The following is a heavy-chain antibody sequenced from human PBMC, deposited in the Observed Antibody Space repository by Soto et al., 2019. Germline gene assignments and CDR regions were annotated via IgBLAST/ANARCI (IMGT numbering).Heavy chain of an antibody. CDR2: IYFNGNT. V-gene: IGHV4-59*13. D-gene: IGHD3-16*01. CDR1: AASFSKYY. CDR3: ASVTFGGVVLAD. J-gene: IGHJ4*02. Sequence: PSETLSLTCTFSAASFSKYYWTCIRQPPGKGLEWIGYIYFNGNTNYNPSLKRRVTISVDTSKKKISLNLTSVTDADTAVYFCASVTFGGVVLADWGQGTLVSVSS.